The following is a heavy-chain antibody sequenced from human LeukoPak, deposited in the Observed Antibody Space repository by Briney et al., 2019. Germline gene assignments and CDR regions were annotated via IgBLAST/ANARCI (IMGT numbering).Heavy chain of an antibody. CDR2: IKQDGSEK. Sequence: GGSLRLPCAASGFTFSTYWMSWVRQAPGKGLEWVANIKQDGSEKYYLDSVKGRFTISRDNAKNSLYLQMNSLRAEDTAVYFCTREAAAGIDYWGQGTLVTVSS. CDR3: TREAAAGIDY. V-gene: IGHV3-7*01. D-gene: IGHD6-13*01. J-gene: IGHJ4*02. CDR1: GFTFSTYW.